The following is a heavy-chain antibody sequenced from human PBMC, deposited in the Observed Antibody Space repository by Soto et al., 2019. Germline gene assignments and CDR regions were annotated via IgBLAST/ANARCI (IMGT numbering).Heavy chain of an antibody. CDR2: ITCDGDNT. Sequence: GGSLRLSCAASGFTFSSDAMSWVRPAPRKGLACVAVITCDGDNTYYAVSVKGRFTISRDNSKNTLYLQMNSLRAEDTAVYYCARDMAAMDDYGDYGFGAFDIWGQGTMVTVSS. CDR1: GFTFSSDA. D-gene: IGHD4-17*01. V-gene: IGHV3-30-3*01. CDR3: ARDMAAMDDYGDYGFGAFDI. J-gene: IGHJ3*02.